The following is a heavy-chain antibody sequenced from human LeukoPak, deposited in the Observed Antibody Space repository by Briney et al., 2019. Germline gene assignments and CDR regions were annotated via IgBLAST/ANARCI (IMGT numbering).Heavy chain of an antibody. Sequence: GRSLRLSCAASGFTFSDYWMHWVRQAPGKGLVWVSRINSDGTSISYADSVKGRFTIPRDNAKNTLYLQMNSLRAEDSAVYYRARDRWNFDYWGQGTLVTVSS. D-gene: IGHD4-23*01. CDR3: ARDRWNFDY. CDR1: GFTFSDYW. V-gene: IGHV3-74*01. CDR2: INSDGTSI. J-gene: IGHJ4*02.